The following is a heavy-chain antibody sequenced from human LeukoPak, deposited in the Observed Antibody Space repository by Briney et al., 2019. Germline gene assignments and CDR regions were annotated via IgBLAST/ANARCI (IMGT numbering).Heavy chain of an antibody. Sequence: GGSLRLSRAASGFTFSSYDMHWVRQATGKGLEWVSAIGTAGDTYYPGSVKGRFTISRENAKNSLYLQMNSLRAGDTAVYYCARVGGYSYGFDYWGQGTLVTVSS. V-gene: IGHV3-13*01. J-gene: IGHJ4*02. CDR3: ARVGGYSYGFDY. D-gene: IGHD5-18*01. CDR2: IGTAGDT. CDR1: GFTFSSYD.